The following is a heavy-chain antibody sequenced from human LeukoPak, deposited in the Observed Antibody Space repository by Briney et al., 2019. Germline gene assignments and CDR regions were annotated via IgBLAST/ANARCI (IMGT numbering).Heavy chain of an antibody. CDR3: AILLYYDILTGYYSHFDY. Sequence: ASVKVSCKASGYTFTGYYMHWVRQAPGQRLEWMGWINPNSGGTNYAQKFQGRVTMTRDTSISTAYMELSRLRSDDTAVYYCAILLYYDILTGYYSHFDYWGQGTLVTVSS. CDR2: INPNSGGT. CDR1: GYTFTGYY. J-gene: IGHJ4*02. V-gene: IGHV1-2*02. D-gene: IGHD3-9*01.